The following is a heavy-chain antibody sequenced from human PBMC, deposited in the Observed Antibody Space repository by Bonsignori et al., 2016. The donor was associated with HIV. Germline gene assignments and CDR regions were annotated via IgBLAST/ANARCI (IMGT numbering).Heavy chain of an antibody. V-gene: IGHV1-2*02. D-gene: IGHD6-19*01. CDR2: MDPNNGDT. Sequence: QVQLVQSGADVKKPGASVKVSCKASTYTFIDYYIHWVRQAPGQGLEWMGWMDPNNGDTKYAQKFQGRVTMSRDTSISTAYMELSSLKSDDTAVYYCAREGSPGAGYLDYWGPGT. CDR3: AREGSPGAGYLDY. J-gene: IGHJ4*03. CDR1: TYTFIDYY.